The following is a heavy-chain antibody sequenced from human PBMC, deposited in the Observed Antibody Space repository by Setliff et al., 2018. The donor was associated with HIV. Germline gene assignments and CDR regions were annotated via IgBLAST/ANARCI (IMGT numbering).Heavy chain of an antibody. V-gene: IGHV3-13*01. CDR2: TGTAGDT. Sequence: GGSLRLSCAASGFTFSSYDMHWVRQATGKGLEWVSATGTAGDTYYPGSVKGRFTISRENAKNSLYLQMNSLRAEDTAVYYCARDRGEHYDSSGFSSWGQGTLVTVSS. CDR3: ARDRGEHYDSSGFSS. D-gene: IGHD3-22*01. J-gene: IGHJ5*02. CDR1: GFTFSSYD.